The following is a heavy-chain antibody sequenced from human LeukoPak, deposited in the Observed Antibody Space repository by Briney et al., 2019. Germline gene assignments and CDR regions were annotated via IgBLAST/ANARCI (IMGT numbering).Heavy chain of an antibody. CDR2: IYYSGST. V-gene: IGHV4-59*12. Sequence: PSETLSLTCTVSGDSISTYYWSWIRQPPGKGLEWIGSIYYSGSTYYNPSLKSRVTISVDTSKNQFSLKLSSVTAADTAVYYCARDNHYCSGGSCYEDYWGQGTLVTVSS. J-gene: IGHJ4*02. CDR1: GDSISTYY. CDR3: ARDNHYCSGGSCYEDY. D-gene: IGHD2-15*01.